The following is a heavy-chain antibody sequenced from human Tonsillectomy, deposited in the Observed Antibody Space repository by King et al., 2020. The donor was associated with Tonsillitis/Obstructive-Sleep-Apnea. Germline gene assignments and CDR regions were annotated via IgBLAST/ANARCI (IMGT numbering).Heavy chain of an antibody. CDR1: GFTFSTYA. Sequence: QLVQSGGGVVQPGRSLRLSCAASGFTFSTYAMHWVRQAPGKGLQWVAVTSSDGNNKYYAESVKGRFTISRDNSKNTLYLQMNSLRAEDTTVYYCARDAAAKEVVTAPDYWGQGTLVTVSS. CDR3: ARDAAAKEVVTAPDY. V-gene: IGHV3-30*04. D-gene: IGHD2-21*02. J-gene: IGHJ4*02. CDR2: TSSDGNNK.